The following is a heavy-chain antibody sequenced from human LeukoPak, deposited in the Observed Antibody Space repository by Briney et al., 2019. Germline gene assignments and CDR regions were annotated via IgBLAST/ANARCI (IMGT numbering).Heavy chain of an antibody. J-gene: IGHJ4*02. D-gene: IGHD6-19*01. V-gene: IGHV3-33*08. CDR3: ARDAGIAVAEPHY. CDR1: GFTFSSYG. CDR2: IWYDGGNK. Sequence: GGSLRLSCAASGFTFSSYGMHWVRQAPGKGLEWVAVIWYDGGNKYYADSVKGRFTISRDNSKNTLYLQMNSLRAEDTAVYYCARDAGIAVAEPHYWGQGTLVTVSS.